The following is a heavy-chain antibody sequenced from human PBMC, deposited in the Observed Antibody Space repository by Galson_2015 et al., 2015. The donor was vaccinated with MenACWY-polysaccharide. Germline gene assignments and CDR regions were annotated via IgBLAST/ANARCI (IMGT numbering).Heavy chain of an antibody. Sequence: SLRLSCAASGFTFSNYSMNWVRQAPGKGLEWVSYIRRTGPRIYYADSVKGRFTITRDNAKSLLFLQMNSLRADDTAVYYCVRDPQALDFWGQGTLVTVSS. J-gene: IGHJ4*02. CDR2: IRRTGPRI. V-gene: IGHV3-48*01. CDR3: VRDPQALDF. CDR1: GFTFSNYS.